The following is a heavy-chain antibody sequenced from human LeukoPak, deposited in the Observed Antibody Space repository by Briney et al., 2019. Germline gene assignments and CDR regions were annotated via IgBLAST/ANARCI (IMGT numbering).Heavy chain of an antibody. Sequence: SETLSLTCAVYGGSFSGYYWSWIRQSPGKGLEWIGEINHRGSTYYNPSLKSRVTISVDTSKNQSSLKLSSVTAADTAVYYCARSRGGYCSGGSCLPSDYWGQGTLVTVSS. J-gene: IGHJ4*02. CDR3: ARSRGGYCSGGSCLPSDY. D-gene: IGHD2-15*01. CDR1: GGSFSGYY. V-gene: IGHV4-34*01. CDR2: INHRGST.